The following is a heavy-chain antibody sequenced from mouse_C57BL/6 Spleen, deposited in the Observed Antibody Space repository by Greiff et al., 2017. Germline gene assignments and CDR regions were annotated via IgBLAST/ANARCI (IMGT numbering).Heavy chain of an antibody. Sequence: EVQVVESGGGLVQPGGSLSLSCAASGFTFTDYYMSWVRQPPGKALEWLGFIRNKANGYTTEYSASVKGRFTISRDNSQSILYLQMNALRAEDSATYYCARYNYGIPYAMDYWGQGTSVTVSS. V-gene: IGHV7-3*01. CDR2: IRNKANGYTT. CDR3: ARYNYGIPYAMDY. J-gene: IGHJ4*01. CDR1: GFTFTDYY. D-gene: IGHD1-1*01.